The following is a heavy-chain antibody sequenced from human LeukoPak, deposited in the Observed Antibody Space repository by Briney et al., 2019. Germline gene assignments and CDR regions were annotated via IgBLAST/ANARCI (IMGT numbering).Heavy chain of an antibody. CDR1: GGSFSGYY. J-gene: IGHJ4*02. Sequence: SETLSLTCAVYGGSFSGYYWSWIRQPPGKGLEWIGEINHSGSANYNPSLKSRVTISVDTSKNQFSLKLSSVTAADTAVYYCAREGYDYDFWSGYYRRFDYWGQGTLVTVSS. CDR2: INHSGSA. D-gene: IGHD3-3*01. CDR3: AREGYDYDFWSGYYRRFDY. V-gene: IGHV4-34*01.